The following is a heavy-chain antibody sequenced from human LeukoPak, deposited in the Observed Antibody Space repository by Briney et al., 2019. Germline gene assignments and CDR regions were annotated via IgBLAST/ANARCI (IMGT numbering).Heavy chain of an antibody. Sequence: GGSLRLSCAASGFTFSSYSMNWVRRAPRKGLEWVSYISSSSSTIYYADSVKGRFTISRDNAKNSLYLQMNSLRAEDTAVYYCARDRGAHNWFDPWGQGTLVTVSS. CDR1: GFTFSSYS. D-gene: IGHD3-10*01. CDR3: ARDRGAHNWFDP. V-gene: IGHV3-48*04. CDR2: ISSSSSTI. J-gene: IGHJ5*02.